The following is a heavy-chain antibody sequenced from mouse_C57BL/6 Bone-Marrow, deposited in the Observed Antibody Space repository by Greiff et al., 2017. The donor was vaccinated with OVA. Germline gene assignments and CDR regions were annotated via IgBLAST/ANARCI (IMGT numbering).Heavy chain of an antibody. CDR1: GYTFTSYW. J-gene: IGHJ4*01. V-gene: IGHV1-64*01. CDR3: ARQGYYGSSYVYYYAMDY. CDR2: IHPNSGST. Sequence: QVQLQQSGAELVKPGASVKLSCKASGYTFTSYWMHWVKQRPGQGLEWIGMIHPNSGSTNYNEKFKSKATLTVDKSSSTAYMQLSSLTSEDSAVYYCARQGYYGSSYVYYYAMDYWGQGTSVTVSS. D-gene: IGHD1-1*01.